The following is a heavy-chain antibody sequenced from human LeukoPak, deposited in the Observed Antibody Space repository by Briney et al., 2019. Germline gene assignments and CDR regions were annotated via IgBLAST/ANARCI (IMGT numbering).Heavy chain of an antibody. CDR1: GYTFSNFA. V-gene: IGHV3-30-3*01. CDR3: ARVRGGRSWYYYGMDV. J-gene: IGHJ6*02. CDR2: ISYDGDNE. D-gene: IGHD3-16*01. Sequence: GGSLRLSCAASGYTFSNFAMHWVRQAPGKGLEWVAVISYDGDNEYYADSVKGQFTISRDNSKDRLYLQMNSLRPEDTAMYYCARVRGGRSWYYYGMDVWGRGTTVTVSS.